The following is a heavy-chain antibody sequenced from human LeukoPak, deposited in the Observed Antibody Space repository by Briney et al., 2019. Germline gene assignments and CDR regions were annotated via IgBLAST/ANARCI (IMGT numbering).Heavy chain of an antibody. D-gene: IGHD2-2*01. CDR1: GYSISSGYY. CDR2: INHSGST. Sequence: SETLSLTCTVSGYSISSGYYWGWIRQPPGKGLEWIGEINHSGSTNYNPSLKSRVTISVDTSKNQFSLKLSSVTAADTAVYYCAREQAGIVVVPGATRMLWEVDAFDIWGQGTMVTVSS. CDR3: AREQAGIVVVPGATRMLWEVDAFDI. V-gene: IGHV4-38-2*02. J-gene: IGHJ3*02.